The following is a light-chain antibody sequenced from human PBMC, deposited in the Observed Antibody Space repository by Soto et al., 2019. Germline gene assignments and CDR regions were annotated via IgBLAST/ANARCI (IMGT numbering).Light chain of an antibody. V-gene: IGKV1-39*01. CDR1: QSISSD. CDR2: APS. Sequence: DIQMTQLRYFLSVSVGDRVTITLRASQSISSDLNWYQHKPGKAPKLLIYAPSSLQSEVPSRFSGRRSGTDFTLTISRLQPEDFATYYCQQSDSPPAFGQGTKVDI. J-gene: IGKJ1*01. CDR3: QQSDSPPA.